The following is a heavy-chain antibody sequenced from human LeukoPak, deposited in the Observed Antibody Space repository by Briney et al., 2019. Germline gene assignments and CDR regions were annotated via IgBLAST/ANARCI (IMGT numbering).Heavy chain of an antibody. Sequence: GGSLRLSCAASGFTFSIYSMSWVRQAPGKGLEWISYISTSSTTIYYADSMKGRFTISRDDAKNSLYLQMNSLRAEDTAVYYCARESSRGYGYGDDYWGQGTPVTVSS. D-gene: IGHD5-18*01. CDR1: GFTFSIYS. V-gene: IGHV3-48*01. J-gene: IGHJ4*02. CDR2: ISTSSTTI. CDR3: ARESSRGYGYGDDY.